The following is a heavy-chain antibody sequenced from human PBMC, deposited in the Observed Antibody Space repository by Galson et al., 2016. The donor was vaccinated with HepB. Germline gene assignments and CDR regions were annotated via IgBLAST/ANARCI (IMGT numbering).Heavy chain of an antibody. CDR2: VYYNGNA. CDR3: ARDNSRFRDYNSRPLRGLDV. CDR1: GGSISSSNHY. Sequence: TLSLTCTVSGGSISSSNHYWGWLRQPPGKGLEWIGYVYYNGNAFHNPSLKSRITLSVDTPKNQFSLRLTSVIAADTAVYYCARDNSRFRDYNSRPLRGLDVWGQGTTVTVS. V-gene: IGHV4-31*03. J-gene: IGHJ6*02. D-gene: IGHD3-22*01.